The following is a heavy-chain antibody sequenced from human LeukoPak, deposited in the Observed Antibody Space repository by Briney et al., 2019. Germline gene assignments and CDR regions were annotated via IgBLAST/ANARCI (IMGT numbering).Heavy chain of an antibody. Sequence: GGSLRLSCAASGFTFSTFAMIWVRQPPGKGLEWVSSIFPSGGEIHYADSVRGRFTISRDNSKSTLSLQMNSLRAEDTAVYYCARDHGLATTLDGSLGHDYWGQGTLVTVSS. CDR1: GFTFSTFA. V-gene: IGHV3-23*01. J-gene: IGHJ4*02. CDR2: IFPSGGEI. CDR3: ARDHGLATTLDGSLGHDY. D-gene: IGHD5-24*01.